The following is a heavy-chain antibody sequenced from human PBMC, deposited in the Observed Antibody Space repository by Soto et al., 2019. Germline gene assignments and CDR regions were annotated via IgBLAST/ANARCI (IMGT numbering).Heavy chain of an antibody. J-gene: IGHJ3*02. CDR1: GFTFSSYA. CDR3: ARDSMATMEAFDI. CDR2: ISYDGSNK. Sequence: QVQLVESGGGVVQPGRSLRLSCAASGFTFSSYAMHWVRQAPGKGLEWVAVISYDGSNKYYADSVKGRFTISRDNSKNTLYLQMNSLRAEATAVDYCARDSMATMEAFDIWGQGTMVTVSS. D-gene: IGHD5-12*01. V-gene: IGHV3-30-3*01.